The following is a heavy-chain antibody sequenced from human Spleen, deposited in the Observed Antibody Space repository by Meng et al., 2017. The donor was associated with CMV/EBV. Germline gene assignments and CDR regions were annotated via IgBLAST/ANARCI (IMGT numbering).Heavy chain of an antibody. CDR2: IYSTGSS. CDR3: AREVFNSFDY. Sequence: CTVSGGSVSSGNYYWSWIRQPPGKGLEYIGYIYSTGSSKYNPSLKSRVTISGDTSRNQFSLKLSSVTAADTAVYYCAREVFNSFDYWGQGALVTVSS. J-gene: IGHJ4*02. V-gene: IGHV4-61*01. CDR1: GGSVSSGNYY.